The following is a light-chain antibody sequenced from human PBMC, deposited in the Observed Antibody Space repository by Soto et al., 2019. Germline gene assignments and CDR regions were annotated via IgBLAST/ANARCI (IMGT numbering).Light chain of an antibody. J-gene: IGKJ1*01. Sequence: DIQMTQSPSTLSGSVGDRVTITCRASQTISSWLAWYQQKPGKAPKLLIYKASTLKSGVPSRFSGSASGTEFTLTISSLQPDDIATYYCQQCHRYLTFGQGTKVDNK. CDR2: KAS. V-gene: IGKV1-5*03. CDR3: QQCHRYLT. CDR1: QTISSW.